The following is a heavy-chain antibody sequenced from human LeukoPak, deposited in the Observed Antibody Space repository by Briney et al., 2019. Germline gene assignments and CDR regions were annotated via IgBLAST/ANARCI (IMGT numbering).Heavy chain of an antibody. CDR3: ARDRIVARDYYYYAMDV. D-gene: IGHD5-12*01. CDR2: IYYSGST. V-gene: IGHV4-59*12. CDR1: GGSISSYY. J-gene: IGHJ6*02. Sequence: PSETLSLTCTVSGGSISSYYWSWIRQPPGKGLEWIGYIYYSGSTYYNPSLKSRVTISVDTSKNQFSLKLSSVTAADTAVYYSARDRIVARDYYYYAMDVWGQGTTVTVSS.